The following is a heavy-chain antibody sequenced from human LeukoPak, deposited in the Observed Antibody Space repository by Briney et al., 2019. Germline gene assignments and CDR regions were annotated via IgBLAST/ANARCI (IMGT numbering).Heavy chain of an antibody. CDR2: IRSEEYGGTP. Sequence: GRSLRLSCRGSGFTFGDYAVTWFRQAPGKGLHLVGFIRSEEYGGTPDYATSVKGRFTMSRENSQSIAYLQMNSLRTEDTAVYYCTRALSGWTGYSDFWGQGTLVTVSS. CDR1: GFTFGDYA. CDR3: TRALSGWTGYSDF. V-gene: IGHV3-49*03. D-gene: IGHD6-19*01. J-gene: IGHJ4*02.